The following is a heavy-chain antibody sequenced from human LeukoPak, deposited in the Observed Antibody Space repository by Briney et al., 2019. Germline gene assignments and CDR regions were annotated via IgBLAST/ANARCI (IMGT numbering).Heavy chain of an antibody. Sequence: PSETLSLTCTVSGGSIRSYYWSWIRHPPGKGLEWIGYIYYSGSTNYNPALKSRVTISIDTSKSQFSLNLSSVTAADTAVYYCAREGSGSGSYYRWFDPWGQGTLVTVSS. V-gene: IGHV4-59*01. CDR1: GGSIRSYY. D-gene: IGHD3-10*01. CDR3: AREGSGSGSYYRWFDP. CDR2: IYYSGST. J-gene: IGHJ5*02.